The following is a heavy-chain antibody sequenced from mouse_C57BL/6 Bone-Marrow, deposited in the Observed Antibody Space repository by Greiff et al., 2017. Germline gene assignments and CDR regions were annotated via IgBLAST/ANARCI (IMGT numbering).Heavy chain of an antibody. J-gene: IGHJ3*01. V-gene: IGHV1-69*01. CDR1: GYTFTSYW. CDR3: ARYYDYGAWFAY. CDR2: IDPSDSYT. Sequence: QVQLQQPGAELVMPGASVKLSCKASGYTFTSYWMHWVKQRPGQGLEWIGEIDPSDSYTNYNQKFKGKSTLTVDKSSSTAYMQLSSLTSADSAVYYCARYYDYGAWFAYWGQGTLVTVSA. D-gene: IGHD2-4*01.